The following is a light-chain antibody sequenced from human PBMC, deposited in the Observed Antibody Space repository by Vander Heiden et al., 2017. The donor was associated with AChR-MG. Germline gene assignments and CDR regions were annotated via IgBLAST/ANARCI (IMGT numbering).Light chain of an antibody. CDR1: QSIGTW. V-gene: IGKV1-5*03. CDR2: RAS. Sequence: DIQMTQSPSTLSASVGDRVTIPCRASQSIGTWLGWYKQKQGKSPRLPIYRASNLVAGVPSRFGGSGSGTEFTLTISSLQPDDFGTYYCQQCSSYSDISFGQGTRLEIK. J-gene: IGKJ5*01. CDR3: QQCSSYSDIS.